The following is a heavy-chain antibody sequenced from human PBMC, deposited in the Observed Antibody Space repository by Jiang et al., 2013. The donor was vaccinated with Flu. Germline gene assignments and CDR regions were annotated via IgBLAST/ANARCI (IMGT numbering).Heavy chain of an antibody. V-gene: IGHV1-2*04. J-gene: IGHJ6*03. Sequence: VQLVESGAEVKKPGASVKVSCKASGYTFTGYYVHWVRQAPGQGLEWVGWINPKSGGTKYAQKFQGWVTMTRDTSINTAYMEVSSLTSDDTAVYYCARDRTDGSYYFMDVWGQRDHGHRLL. CDR2: INPKSGGT. CDR1: GYTFTGYY. CDR3: ARDRTDGSYYFMDV. D-gene: IGHD5-24*01.